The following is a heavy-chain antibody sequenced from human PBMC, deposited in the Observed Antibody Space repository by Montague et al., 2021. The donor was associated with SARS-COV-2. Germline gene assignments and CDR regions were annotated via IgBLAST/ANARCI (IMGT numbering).Heavy chain of an antibody. CDR3: ARHASSYYDILTGYYTLDY. V-gene: IGHV5-51*01. D-gene: IGHD3-9*01. Sequence: QSGAEVNKPGESLTISCKGSGYSFTSYWIGWVRQMPGKGLEWMGVXYPXXXDTRYSPSFQGQVTISADKSISTAYLQWSSLKASDTAMYYCARHASSYYDILTGYYTLDYWGQGTLVTVSS. CDR2: XYPXXXDT. CDR1: GYSFTSYW. J-gene: IGHJ4*02.